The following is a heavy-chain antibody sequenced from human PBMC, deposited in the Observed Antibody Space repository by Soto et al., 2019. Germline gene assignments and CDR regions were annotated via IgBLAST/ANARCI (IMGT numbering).Heavy chain of an antibody. CDR2: IYYSGST. CDR1: GGSISSSSYY. Sequence: QLQLQESGPGLVKPSETLSLTCTVSGGSISSSSYYWGWIRQPPGKELEWVGSIYYSGSTYSNPSLQSRVTRSVDTSKNQSALKLSSVTAADTAVYYCARQGVVTVSRLVDFDYWGQGTLVTVSS. CDR3: ARQGVVTVSRLVDFDY. V-gene: IGHV4-39*01. J-gene: IGHJ4*02. D-gene: IGHD2-15*01.